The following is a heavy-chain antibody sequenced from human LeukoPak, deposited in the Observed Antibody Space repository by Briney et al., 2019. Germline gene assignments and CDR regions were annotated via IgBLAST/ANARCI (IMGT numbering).Heavy chain of an antibody. CDR1: GYTFTGYY. Sequence: ASVKVSCKASGYTFTGYYMHWVRQAPGQGLEWMAWINPNSGDTNYPQKFQGRVTVTRETSISTAYMELSRLTSDDTAAYYCARGQYSRRDAFDIWGQGTMVTVSS. CDR2: INPNSGDT. CDR3: ARGQYSRRDAFDI. D-gene: IGHD5-18*01. V-gene: IGHV1-2*02. J-gene: IGHJ3*02.